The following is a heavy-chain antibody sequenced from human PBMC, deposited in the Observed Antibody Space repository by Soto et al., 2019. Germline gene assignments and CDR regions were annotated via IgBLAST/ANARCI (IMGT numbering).Heavy chain of an antibody. CDR1: GYSFTSYG. CDR2: ISAYNGNT. Sequence: GASVKVSCKASGYSFTSYGISWVRQAPGHGREWMGWISAYNGNTNYAQKLQGRVTMTTYTCKSTAYMVLKSLRSDDPGVYYCVIDTGITTVVLRPFDHWGQRTLVTVSS. J-gene: IGHJ4*02. V-gene: IGHV1-18*01. CDR3: VIDTGITTVVLRPFDH. D-gene: IGHD4-17*01.